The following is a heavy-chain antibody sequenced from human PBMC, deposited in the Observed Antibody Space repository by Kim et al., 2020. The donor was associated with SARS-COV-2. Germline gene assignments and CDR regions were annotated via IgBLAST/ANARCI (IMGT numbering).Heavy chain of an antibody. Sequence: SYSPSFQGQVTISADKSISTAYLQWSSLKASDTAMYYCARQDSGSSVDPWGQGTLVTVSS. CDR3: ARQDSGSSVDP. J-gene: IGHJ5*02. D-gene: IGHD1-26*01. V-gene: IGHV5-51*01.